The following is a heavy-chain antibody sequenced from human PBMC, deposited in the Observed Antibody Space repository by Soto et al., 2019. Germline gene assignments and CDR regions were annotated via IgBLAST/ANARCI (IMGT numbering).Heavy chain of an antibody. J-gene: IGHJ4*02. CDR1: GFTVSSNY. D-gene: IGHD1-26*01. V-gene: IGHV3-66*01. CDR3: ARGPWVGATPLEY. Sequence: EVQLVESGGGLVQPGGSLRLSCAASGFTVSSNYMSGVRQAPGKGLEWVSVNYSGGSTYYADSVKGRFTISRDNSKNTLYLQMNSLRAEDTAVYYCARGPWVGATPLEYWGQGTLVTVSS. CDR2: NYSGGST.